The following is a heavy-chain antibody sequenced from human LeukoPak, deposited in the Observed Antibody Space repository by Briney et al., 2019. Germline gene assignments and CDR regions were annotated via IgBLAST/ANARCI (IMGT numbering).Heavy chain of an antibody. D-gene: IGHD1-26*01. CDR1: GYSISRCYY. J-gene: IGHJ5*02. Sequence: SETLSLTCTVSGYSISRCYYWDLIPQPPEKGAEGSGTDYHSGDTYYNPSLWNRVTISVDTSKNQLSLKASALTAAYPAGYYFARHSGGTYYVVLDPWGEGPRVSVS. CDR3: ARHSGGTYYVVLDP. CDR2: DYHSGDT. V-gene: IGHV4-38-2*02.